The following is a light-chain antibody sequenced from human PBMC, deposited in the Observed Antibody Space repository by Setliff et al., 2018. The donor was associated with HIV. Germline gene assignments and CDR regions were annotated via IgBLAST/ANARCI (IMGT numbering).Light chain of an antibody. CDR1: SSDVGGYNY. J-gene: IGLJ1*01. V-gene: IGLV2-11*01. CDR3: CSYAGSYTFV. Sequence: VLTQPRSVSGSPGQSVTISCTGTSSDVGGYNYVSWYQQHPGKAPKLMISDVSKRPSGVPDRFSGSKSGNTASLTISGLQAEEEADYYCCSYAGSYTFVFGTGTKVTVL. CDR2: DVS.